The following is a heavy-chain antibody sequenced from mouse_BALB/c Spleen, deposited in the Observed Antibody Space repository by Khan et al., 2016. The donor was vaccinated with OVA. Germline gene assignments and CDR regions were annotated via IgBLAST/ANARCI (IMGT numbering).Heavy chain of an antibody. Sequence: QVQLQQSGAELARPGASVKLSCKASGYTFTDYYINWVKQRTGQGLEWIGEISPGSGDIYYNEKFKGKATLTAAKSSSTAYMQLSSLTSEDAAGYLGARRNYFGNTCGYGGHGTLVTGAA. V-gene: IGHV1-77*01. J-gene: IGHJ3*02. CDR1: GYTFTDYY. D-gene: IGHD1-2*01. CDR3: ARRNYFGNTCGY. CDR2: ISPGSGDI.